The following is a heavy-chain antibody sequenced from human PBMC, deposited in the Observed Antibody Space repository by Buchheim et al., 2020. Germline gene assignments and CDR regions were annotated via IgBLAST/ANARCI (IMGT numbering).Heavy chain of an antibody. CDR3: ARVGKYQPLYGGIAY. Sequence: QVQLVESGGGVVQPGRSLRLSCAASGFTFSSYGMHWVRQAPGQGLEWMGWINPNSGGTNYAQKFQGRVTMTRDTSISTAYMGLSRLRSDDTAVYYCARVGKYQPLYGGIAYWGQGTL. D-gene: IGHD2-2*02. CDR1: GFTFSSYG. J-gene: IGHJ4*02. CDR2: INPNSGGT. V-gene: IGHV1-2*02.